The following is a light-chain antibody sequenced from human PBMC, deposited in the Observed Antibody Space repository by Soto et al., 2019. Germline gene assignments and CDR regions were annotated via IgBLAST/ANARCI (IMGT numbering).Light chain of an antibody. CDR1: QSISTY. Sequence: DIQMTQSPSSLSASVGDIVTITCLASQSISTYLHWYQQKPGKAPNLLIYAAPTLQSGVPSRFSGSGSGTDFTLTISSLQPEDFATYFCQHCYSPPLTFGGGTKVDIK. J-gene: IGKJ4*01. CDR3: QHCYSPPLT. V-gene: IGKV1-39*01. CDR2: AAP.